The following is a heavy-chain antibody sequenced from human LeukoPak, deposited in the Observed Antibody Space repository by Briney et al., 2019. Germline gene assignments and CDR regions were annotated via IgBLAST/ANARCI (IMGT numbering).Heavy chain of an antibody. V-gene: IGHV3-30*18. CDR3: AKDDTPYGSGDFPVDY. Sequence: PGRSLRLSCAASGFTFSSYGMHWVRQAPGKGLEWVAFISYDGSNKYYADSVKGRFTISRDNSKNTLYLQMNSLRAEDTAVYYCAKDDTPYGSGDFPVDYWGQGTLVTVSS. J-gene: IGHJ4*02. D-gene: IGHD3-10*01. CDR2: ISYDGSNK. CDR1: GFTFSSYG.